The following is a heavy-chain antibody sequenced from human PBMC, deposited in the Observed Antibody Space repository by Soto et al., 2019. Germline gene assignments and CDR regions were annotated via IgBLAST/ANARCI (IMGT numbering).Heavy chain of an antibody. CDR2: IYYSGST. D-gene: IGHD4-17*01. Sequence: SETLSLTCTVSGGSISSYYWSWIRQPPGKGLEWIGYIYYSGSTNYNPSLKSRVTISVDTSKNQFSLKLSSVTAADTAVYYCASMEMTTLHAFDIWGQGTMVTGSS. CDR3: ASMEMTTLHAFDI. J-gene: IGHJ3*02. V-gene: IGHV4-59*01. CDR1: GGSISSYY.